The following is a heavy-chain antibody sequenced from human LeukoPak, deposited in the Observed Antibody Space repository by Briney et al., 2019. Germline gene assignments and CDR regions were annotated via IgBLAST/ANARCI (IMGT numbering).Heavy chain of an antibody. J-gene: IGHJ4*02. CDR3: ARGSRVWFGDY. D-gene: IGHD3-10*01. Sequence: SETLSLTCTVSGGSISSYYWSWIRQPPGKGLEWIGEINHSGSTNYNPSLKSRVTISVDTSKNQFSLKLSSVTAADTAVYYCARGSRVWFGDYWGQGTLVTVSS. CDR1: GGSISSYY. CDR2: INHSGST. V-gene: IGHV4-34*01.